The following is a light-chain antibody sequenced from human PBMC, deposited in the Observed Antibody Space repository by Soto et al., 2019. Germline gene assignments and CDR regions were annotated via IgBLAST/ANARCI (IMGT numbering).Light chain of an antibody. V-gene: IGKV3D-15*01. CDR3: HQYNIWPPLI. Sequence: EIVMTQFPATLSVSPGETATLSCRASQSVRRNLAWYQQKPGQAPRLLIHGASSRATGIPARFSGSWSGTEFTLTISSLQSEDFAVYYCHQYNIWPPLIFGGGTKVEIK. J-gene: IGKJ4*01. CDR2: GAS. CDR1: QSVRRN.